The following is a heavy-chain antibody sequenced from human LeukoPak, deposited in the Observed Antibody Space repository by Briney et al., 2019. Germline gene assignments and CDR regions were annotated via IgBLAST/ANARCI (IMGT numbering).Heavy chain of an antibody. Sequence: GRSLRLSCAASGFTFSSYSMNWVRQAPGKGLEWVSSISSSSSYIYYADSVKGRFTISRDNAKNSLYLQMNSLRAEDTAVYYCARDVSVYDILTGYYPFDYWGQGTLVTVSS. D-gene: IGHD3-9*01. CDR2: ISSSSSYI. CDR3: ARDVSVYDILTGYYPFDY. CDR1: GFTFSSYS. J-gene: IGHJ4*02. V-gene: IGHV3-21*01.